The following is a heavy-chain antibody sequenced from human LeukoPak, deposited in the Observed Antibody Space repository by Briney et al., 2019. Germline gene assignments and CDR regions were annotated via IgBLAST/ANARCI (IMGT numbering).Heavy chain of an antibody. J-gene: IGHJ4*02. Sequence: GESLKISCKGSGYSFTSYWIDWVRQMPGKGLEWMGIIYPGDSDTRYSPSFQGQVTISADKSISTAYLQWSSLKASDTAMYYCASMYSSGWSYFDYWGQGTLVTVSS. CDR2: IYPGDSDT. D-gene: IGHD6-19*01. V-gene: IGHV5-51*01. CDR3: ASMYSSGWSYFDY. CDR1: GYSFTSYW.